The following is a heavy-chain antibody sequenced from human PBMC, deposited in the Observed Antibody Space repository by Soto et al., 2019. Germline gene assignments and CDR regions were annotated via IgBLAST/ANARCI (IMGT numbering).Heavy chain of an antibody. CDR2: ISSSSSYI. V-gene: IGHV3-21*01. Sequence: EVQLVDSAGGLVKPGGSLRLSCAASGFIFTSYSMNWVRQAPGKGLEWVSSISSSSSYIYYADSVKGRFTISRDNAKNSLYLQMSSLRAEDTAVYYCARDSGSSSDYYGMDVWGQGTTVTVSS. CDR3: ARDSGSSSDYYGMDV. D-gene: IGHD6-13*01. CDR1: GFIFTSYS. J-gene: IGHJ6*02.